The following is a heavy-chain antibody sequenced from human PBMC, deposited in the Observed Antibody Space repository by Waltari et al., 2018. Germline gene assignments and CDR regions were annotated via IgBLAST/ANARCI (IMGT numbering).Heavy chain of an antibody. CDR2: IIPTLEIA. J-gene: IGHJ4*02. V-gene: IGHV1-69*10. D-gene: IGHD1-26*01. CDR1: GGTFSSYV. CDR3: AKNREEGYYFDQ. Sequence: QVQLVQSGAEVKKPGSSVKVSCKASGGTFSSYVVSWVRPARGQGLEGMGGIIPTLEIANDEQKFQGRVTITADRSTNTDYMELSSLRSEDTAVYYCAKNREEGYYFDQWGQGTLVTVSS.